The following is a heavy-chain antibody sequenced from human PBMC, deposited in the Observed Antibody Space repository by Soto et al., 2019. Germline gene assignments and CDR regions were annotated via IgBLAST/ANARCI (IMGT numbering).Heavy chain of an antibody. CDR1: GGSMTGYY. CDR3: TRTLYSSSPSTIDY. Sequence: PSETLSLTCSVSGGSMTGYYWSWIRQPAGKGLEWIGRIYRSGDTNYNPSLKSRVTMSVDTSKNQFSLKLSSVTAADTAVYYCTRTLYSSSPSTIDYWGQGTLVTVSS. CDR2: IYRSGDT. D-gene: IGHD6-6*01. V-gene: IGHV4-4*07. J-gene: IGHJ4*02.